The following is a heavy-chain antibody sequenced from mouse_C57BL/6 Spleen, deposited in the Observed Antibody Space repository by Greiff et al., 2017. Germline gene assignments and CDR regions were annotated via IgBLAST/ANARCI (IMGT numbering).Heavy chain of an antibody. CDR1: GISITTGNYR. Sequence: EVKLMESGPGLVKPSQTVFLTCTVTGISITTGNYRWSWIRQFPGNKLEWIGYIYYSGTITYNPSLTSRTTITRDTPKNQFFLEMNSLTAEDTATYYCARDGGYDYDGFDYWGQGTTLTVSS. CDR3: ARDGGYDYDGFDY. CDR2: IYYSGTI. V-gene: IGHV3-5*01. D-gene: IGHD2-4*01. J-gene: IGHJ2*01.